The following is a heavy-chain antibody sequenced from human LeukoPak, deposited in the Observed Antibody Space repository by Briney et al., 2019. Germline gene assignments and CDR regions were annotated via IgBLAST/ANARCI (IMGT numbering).Heavy chain of an antibody. V-gene: IGHV3-66*02. CDR2: IYSGGST. Sequence: PGGSLRLSCAASGFTVSSNYMSWVRQAPGKGLEWVSVIYSGGSTYYADSVKGRFTISRDNSKNTLYLQMNSLRAEDTAVYYCARHSTDYGDYNWFDSWGQGTLVTVSS. J-gene: IGHJ5*01. CDR3: ARHSTDYGDYNWFDS. D-gene: IGHD4-17*01. CDR1: GFTVSSNY.